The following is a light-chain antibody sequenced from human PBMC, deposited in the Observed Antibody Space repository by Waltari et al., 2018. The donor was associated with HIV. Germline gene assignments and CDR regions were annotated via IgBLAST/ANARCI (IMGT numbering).Light chain of an antibody. V-gene: IGLV2-11*01. CDR3: CSYAGNYTFV. Sequence: QSALTQPRSVSGSPGQSVTISCTGTSSDVGGYNYVYWYQQHPGKAPKFMIYDVSKRPSGVPDRFSGSKSGNTASLTISGLQAEDEADYYCCSYAGNYTFVFGGGTKLTVL. CDR1: SSDVGGYNY. J-gene: IGLJ2*01. CDR2: DVS.